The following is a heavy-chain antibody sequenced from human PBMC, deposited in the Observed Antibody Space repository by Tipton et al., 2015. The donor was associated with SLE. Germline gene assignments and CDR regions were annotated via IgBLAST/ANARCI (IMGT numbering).Heavy chain of an antibody. J-gene: IGHJ5*02. D-gene: IGHD6-13*01. V-gene: IGHV4-34*01. CDR3: ARHARSSSWYPPFDP. CDR2: INHSGST. CDR1: GGSISSYY. Sequence: TLSLTCTVSGGSISSYYWSWIRQPPGKGVEWIGEINHSGSTNYNPSLKSLVTISVDTSKNQFSLKLSSVTAADTAVYYCARHARSSSWYPPFDPWGQGTLVTVSS.